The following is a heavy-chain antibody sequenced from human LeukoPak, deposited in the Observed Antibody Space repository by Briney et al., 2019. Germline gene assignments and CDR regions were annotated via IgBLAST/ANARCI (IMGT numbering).Heavy chain of an antibody. J-gene: IGHJ4*02. CDR2: IRPETGEP. CDR3: STASGRSYFYFDF. CDR1: GFGLSVLS. Sequence: ASVKVSCKISGFGLSVLSIHWMRQAPGKGLEWVGGIRPETGEPIFAQKFRGRVTITEDTFTDTGYLELRGLTSEDTAVYYCSTASGRSYFYFDFWGQGTLVTVSS. D-gene: IGHD3-10*01. V-gene: IGHV1-24*01.